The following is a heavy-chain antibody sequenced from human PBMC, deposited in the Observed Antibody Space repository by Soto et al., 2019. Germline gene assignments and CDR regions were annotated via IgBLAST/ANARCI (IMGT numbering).Heavy chain of an antibody. CDR1: GYTFTSYD. D-gene: IGHD3-3*01. J-gene: IGHJ6*02. V-gene: IGHV1-8*01. Sequence: RASVKVSCKASGYTFTSYDINWVRQATGQGLEWMGWMNPNSGNTGYAQKFQGRVTMTRNTSISTAYMELSSLRSEDTAVYYCARSRYYDFWSGYYTYYYYYGMDVWGQGTTVTVSS. CDR3: ARSRYYDFWSGYYTYYYYYGMDV. CDR2: MNPNSGNT.